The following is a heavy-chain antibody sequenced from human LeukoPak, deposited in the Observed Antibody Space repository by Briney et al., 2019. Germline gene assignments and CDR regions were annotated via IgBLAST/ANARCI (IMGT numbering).Heavy chain of an antibody. CDR2: MSYNDGA. D-gene: IGHD1-26*01. CDR1: GGSISDYY. Sequence: PSETLSLTCTISGGSISDYYWSWIGQPPGEGLEGVAYMSYNDGATYNPSLKSRVTMSLDTSRNQFSLKLISVTAADTAVYSCARFLRGATNALEIWGQGTMVTVSS. J-gene: IGHJ3*02. CDR3: ARFLRGATNALEI. V-gene: IGHV4-59*13.